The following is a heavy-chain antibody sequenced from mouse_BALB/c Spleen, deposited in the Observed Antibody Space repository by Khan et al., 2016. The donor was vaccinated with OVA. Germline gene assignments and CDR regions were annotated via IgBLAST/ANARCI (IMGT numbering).Heavy chain of an antibody. D-gene: IGHD1-1*02. CDR1: GFTFTDYY. V-gene: IGHV5-12*02. Sequence: EVELVESGGGFMQPGGSLKLSCATSGFTFTDYYMYWVRQTPEKRLEWVAYISNGGTTTSYPDTVRGRFPISRDNAKNTLYLQMSRLGSDDTAIYFCAREGDGGGLAYWGQGTLVTVSA. CDR3: AREGDGGGLAY. CDR2: ISNGGTTT. J-gene: IGHJ3*01.